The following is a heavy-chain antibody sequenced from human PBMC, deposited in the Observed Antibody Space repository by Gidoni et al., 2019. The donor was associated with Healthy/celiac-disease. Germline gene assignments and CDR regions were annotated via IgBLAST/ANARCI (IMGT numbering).Heavy chain of an antibody. D-gene: IGHD3-10*01. Sequence: EVQLMESGGGLVQPGGSLRLSCAASGFTFSSDAMSWVRQAPGKGLGWVTAIRGSVSSTYYADSVKGRFTISRDNSKNTLYLQMNSLRAEDTAVYYCAKGIYYGSGSYYFDYWGQGTLVTVSS. J-gene: IGHJ4*02. V-gene: IGHV3-23*01. CDR2: IRGSVSST. CDR1: GFTFSSDA. CDR3: AKGIYYGSGSYYFDY.